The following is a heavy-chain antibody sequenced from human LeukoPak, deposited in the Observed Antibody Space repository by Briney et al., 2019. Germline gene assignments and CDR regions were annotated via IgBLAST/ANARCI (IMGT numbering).Heavy chain of an antibody. D-gene: IGHD1-26*01. J-gene: IGHJ4*02. CDR3: ARERGAILGATVIDY. Sequence: GGSLRLSCAASGFTFSTYGMNWVRRAPGKGREWVSHISSSSSAIFYADSVKGRFTISRDNAKNSLYLQMNSLRAEDTAIYYCARERGAILGATVIDYWGQGTLVTVSS. CDR2: ISSSSSAI. CDR1: GFTFSTYG. V-gene: IGHV3-48*01.